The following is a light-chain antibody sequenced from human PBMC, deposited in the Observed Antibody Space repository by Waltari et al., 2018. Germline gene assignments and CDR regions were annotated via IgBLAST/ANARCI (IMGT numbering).Light chain of an antibody. CDR2: GAP. CDR3: QQYGTSLST. J-gene: IGKJ1*01. V-gene: IGKV3-20*01. CDR1: QSVTNNY. Sequence: EIVLTQSPGTLSLSPGERATLSCRASQSVTNNYLAWYQQKRGQAPRALIYGAPSRASGVPDRFSGSGSGTDFTLTISRLEPEDFAVYYCQQYGTSLSTFGQGTRVEIK.